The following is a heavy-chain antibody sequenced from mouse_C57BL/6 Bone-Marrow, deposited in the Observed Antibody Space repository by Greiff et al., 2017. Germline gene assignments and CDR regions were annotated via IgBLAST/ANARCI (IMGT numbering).Heavy chain of an antibody. D-gene: IGHD1-3*01. V-gene: IGHV1-69*01. CDR2: IDPSDSNT. Sequence: QVQLQQPGAELVMPGASVKLSCKASGYTFTSYWMHWVKQRPGQGLEWIGEIDPSDSNTNYNQKFKGKSTLTVDKSSSTAYMQLSSLASEYSAVYYCAIVDYFDYWGQGTTLTVSS. CDR1: GYTFTSYW. J-gene: IGHJ2*01. CDR3: AIVDYFDY.